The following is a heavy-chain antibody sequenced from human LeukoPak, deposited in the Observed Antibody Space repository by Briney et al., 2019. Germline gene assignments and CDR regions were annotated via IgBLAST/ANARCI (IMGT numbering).Heavy chain of an antibody. CDR1: GFTFSGYA. CDR3: ARDSATEGGYFDY. CDR2: ISYDGSNK. V-gene: IGHV3-30-3*01. Sequence: GGSLRLSCAASGFTFSGYAMHWVRQAPGKGLEWVAVISYDGSNKYYADSVKGRFTISRDNSKNTLYLQMNSLRAEDTAVYYCARDSATEGGYFDYWGQGTLVTVSS. J-gene: IGHJ4*02.